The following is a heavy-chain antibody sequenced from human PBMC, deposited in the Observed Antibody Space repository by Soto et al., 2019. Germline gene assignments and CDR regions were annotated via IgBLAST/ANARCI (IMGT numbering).Heavy chain of an antibody. CDR1: GGSISSYY. Sequence: QVQLQESGPGLVKPSETLSLTCTVSGGSISSYYWSWIRQPPGKGLGWIGYIYYSGSTNYNPSLKSRVTISVDTSKNQFSLKLTSVTAADTAVYYCARDRAAGGNSEWFFDLWGRGTLVTVSS. CDR2: IYYSGST. D-gene: IGHD6-13*01. V-gene: IGHV4-59*01. J-gene: IGHJ2*01. CDR3: ARDRAAGGNSEWFFDL.